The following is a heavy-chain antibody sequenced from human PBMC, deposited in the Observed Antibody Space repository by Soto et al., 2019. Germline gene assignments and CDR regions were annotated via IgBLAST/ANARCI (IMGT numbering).Heavy chain of an antibody. CDR1: GGSFSGYY. CDR2: INHSGST. V-gene: IGHV4-34*01. Sequence: SETLSLTCAVYGGSFSGYYWSWIRQPPGKGLEWIGEINHSGSTNYNPSLKSRVTISVDTSKNQFSLKLSPVTAADTAVYYCARGRLKDAFDIWGQGTMVTVSS. CDR3: ARGRLKDAFDI. D-gene: IGHD6-25*01. J-gene: IGHJ3*02.